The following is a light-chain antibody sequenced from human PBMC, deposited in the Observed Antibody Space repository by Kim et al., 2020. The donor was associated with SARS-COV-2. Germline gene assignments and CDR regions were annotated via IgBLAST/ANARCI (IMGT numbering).Light chain of an antibody. CDR2: GKN. Sequence: SSELTQDPAVSVALGQTVRITCQGDSLRSYYATWYQQKPGQAPIVVIYGKNNRPSGIPDRFSCSSSGDTASLTITGTQAGDEADYYCNSRGSNDNVLFGGGTQLTVL. J-gene: IGLJ2*01. V-gene: IGLV3-19*01. CDR3: NSRGSNDNVL. CDR1: SLRSYY.